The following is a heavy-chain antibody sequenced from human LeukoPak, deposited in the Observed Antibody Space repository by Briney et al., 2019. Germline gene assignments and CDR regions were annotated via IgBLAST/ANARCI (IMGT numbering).Heavy chain of an antibody. CDR3: ARGPGASVDF. CDR1: GFTFSSYS. J-gene: IGHJ4*02. CDR2: ISSSSSYI. Sequence: GGSLRLSCAASGFTFSSYSMNWVRQAPGKGLEWVSSISSSSSYIYYADSVKGRFTISRDNAKNSLNLQMNSLRAADTAVYYCARGPGASVDFWGQGTLVTVSS. V-gene: IGHV3-21*01. D-gene: IGHD2-2*01.